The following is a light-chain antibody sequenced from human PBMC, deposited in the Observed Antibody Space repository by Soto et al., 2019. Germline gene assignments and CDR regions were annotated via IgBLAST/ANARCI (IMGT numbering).Light chain of an antibody. V-gene: IGLV2-14*01. J-gene: IGLJ2*01. CDR3: SSYTSRSTLV. CDR2: DVT. Sequence: QSALTQPASVSGSPGQSITISCTGTSSDVGGYNYVSWYQQHPGKAPKLMIYDVTNRPSGVSDRFSGSKSGNAASLTNSGLQAEDEADYYCSSYTSRSTLVFGAGTKLTVL. CDR1: SSDVGGYNY.